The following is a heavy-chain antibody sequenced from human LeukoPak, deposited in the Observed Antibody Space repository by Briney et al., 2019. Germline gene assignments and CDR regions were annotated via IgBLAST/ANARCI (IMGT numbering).Heavy chain of an antibody. CDR3: AKARGFCRGNNCYNPCDP. Sequence: GGSLRLSCAASGFTFSSYAMSWVRQAPGKGLEWVSSISGSDGSTYYADSVKGRFTISRDNSKNTLYVQMNSLRAEDTAVYYCAKARGFCRGNNCYNPCDPWGQGTLVTVSS. V-gene: IGHV3-23*01. CDR1: GFTFSSYA. J-gene: IGHJ5*02. CDR2: ISGSDGST. D-gene: IGHD2-15*01.